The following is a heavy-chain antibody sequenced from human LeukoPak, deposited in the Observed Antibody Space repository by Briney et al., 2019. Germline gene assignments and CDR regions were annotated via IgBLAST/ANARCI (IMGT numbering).Heavy chain of an antibody. CDR2: ISTTGGRT. CDR1: GFTFSGYA. J-gene: IGHJ4*02. V-gene: IGHV3-64*01. Sequence: GGSLRLSCAASGFTFSGYAMHWVRQAPGKGLEYVSAISTTGGRTYYVNSVRGRFTISRDNSKNTLYLQMGSLRTEDTAVYYCARDVGPYWGQGALVTVSS. D-gene: IGHD2-15*01. CDR3: ARDVGPY.